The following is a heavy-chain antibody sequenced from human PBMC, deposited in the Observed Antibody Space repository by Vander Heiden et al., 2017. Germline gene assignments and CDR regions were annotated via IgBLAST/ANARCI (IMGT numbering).Heavy chain of an antibody. Sequence: EVQLVESGGGLVQPGASRRLLCSASGFTFSNYAMHWARQAPGKGLQFFSTISHNGDTTYYADSVKGRFTISRDNSKNTLYLQMSSLRADDTAVYYCRSTDFWGQGTLVTVSS. CDR3: RSTDF. CDR2: ISHNGDTT. J-gene: IGHJ4*02. V-gene: IGHV3-64D*06. CDR1: GFTFSNYA.